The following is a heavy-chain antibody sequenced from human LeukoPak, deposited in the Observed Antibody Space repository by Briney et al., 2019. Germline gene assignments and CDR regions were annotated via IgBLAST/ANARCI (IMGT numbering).Heavy chain of an antibody. Sequence: GASVKVSCKASGYTFTSYGISWVRQAPGQGLEWMGWIGAYNGNTNYAQKLQGRVTMTTDTSTSTAYMELRSLRSDDTAVYYCARDRRDIVATGYAFDIWGQGTMVTVSS. V-gene: IGHV1-18*01. CDR3: ARDRRDIVATGYAFDI. CDR2: IGAYNGNT. D-gene: IGHD5-12*01. CDR1: GYTFTSYG. J-gene: IGHJ3*02.